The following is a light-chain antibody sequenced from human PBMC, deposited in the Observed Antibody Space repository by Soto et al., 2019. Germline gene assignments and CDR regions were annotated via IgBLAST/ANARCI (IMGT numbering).Light chain of an antibody. V-gene: IGKV3-11*01. CDR1: QAVNTR. CDR3: HQRQSWPRT. CDR2: LTS. J-gene: IGKJ1*01. Sequence: DIVLTPSPATLSSFPGDRVTLSCRASQAVNTRLAWYQHKPGQAPRLLIYLTSNRAAGIPARFSGSGSGTDFTLTISDVEPEDFAVYYCHQRQSWPRTVGQGTKVDSK.